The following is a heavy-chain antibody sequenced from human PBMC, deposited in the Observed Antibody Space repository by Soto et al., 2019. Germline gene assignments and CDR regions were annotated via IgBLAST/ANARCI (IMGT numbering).Heavy chain of an antibody. Sequence: QVQLQQWGAGLLKPSETLSLTCAVYGGSFSGYYWSWIRQPPGKGLEWIGEINHSVSTNYNPSLKSRVTISVDTSKNQFSLKLSSVTAADTAVYYCARGPRVYDITSRLPCDYWGQGTLVTVSS. D-gene: IGHD2-8*01. J-gene: IGHJ4*02. CDR3: ARGPRVYDITSRLPCDY. CDR1: GGSFSGYY. CDR2: INHSVST. V-gene: IGHV4-34*01.